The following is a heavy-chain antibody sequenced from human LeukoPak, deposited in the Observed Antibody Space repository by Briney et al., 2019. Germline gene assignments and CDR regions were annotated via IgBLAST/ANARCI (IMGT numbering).Heavy chain of an antibody. Sequence: ASVKVSCKASGYTFTCYYMHRVRQAPGQGLEWMGRINPNSGGTNYAQKFQGRVTMTRDTSISTAYMELSRLRSDDTAVYYCARVWYYDILTGYSNPAYFDYWGQGTLVTVSS. CDR1: GYTFTCYY. V-gene: IGHV1-2*06. CDR3: ARVWYYDILTGYSNPAYFDY. D-gene: IGHD3-9*01. CDR2: INPNSGGT. J-gene: IGHJ4*02.